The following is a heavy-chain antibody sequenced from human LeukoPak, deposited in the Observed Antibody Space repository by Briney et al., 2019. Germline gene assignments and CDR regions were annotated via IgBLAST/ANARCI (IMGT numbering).Heavy chain of an antibody. CDR1: GGSISSGGYY. Sequence: SQTLSLTCTVSGGSISSGGYYWSWIRQHPGKGLEWIGCIYYSGTTYYHPSLTSRVAISVDTPKNQFSLKLSSVTAADTAVYYCARSGTVTTWNYWGQGTLVTVSS. CDR3: ARSGTVTTWNY. D-gene: IGHD4-17*01. CDR2: IYYSGTT. V-gene: IGHV4-31*03. J-gene: IGHJ4*02.